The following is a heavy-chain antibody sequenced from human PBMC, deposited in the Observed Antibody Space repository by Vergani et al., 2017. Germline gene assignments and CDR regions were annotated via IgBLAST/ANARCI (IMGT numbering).Heavy chain of an antibody. J-gene: IGHJ4*02. V-gene: IGHV4-59*08. CDR1: GGPISSYY. CDR2: IYYSGST. Sequence: QVQLQESGPGLVKPSETLSLTCTVSGGPISSYYWSWIRQPPGKGLEWIGYIYYSGSTNYNPSLESRVTISVDTSKNQFSLKLSSVTAADTAVYYCARTAALYYFDYWGQGTLVTVSS. CDR3: ARTAALYYFDY. D-gene: IGHD2-2*01.